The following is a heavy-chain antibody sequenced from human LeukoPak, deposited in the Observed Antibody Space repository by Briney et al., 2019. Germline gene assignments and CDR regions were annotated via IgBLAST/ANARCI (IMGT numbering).Heavy chain of an antibody. CDR1: GGSISSYY. D-gene: IGHD2-8*01. V-gene: IGHV4-59*12. CDR3: ASGTNGVWLIGY. Sequence: SETLSLTCTVSGGSISSYYWSWIRQPPGKGLEWIGYIYYSGSTNYNPSLKSRVTISVDTSKNQFSLKLSSVTAADTAVYYCASGTNGVWLIGYWGQGTLVTVSS. CDR2: IYYSGST. J-gene: IGHJ4*02.